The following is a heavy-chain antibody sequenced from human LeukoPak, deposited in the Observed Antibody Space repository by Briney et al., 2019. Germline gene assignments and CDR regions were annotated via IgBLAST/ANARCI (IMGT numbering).Heavy chain of an antibody. CDR1: GFTFSSYA. Sequence: GGSLRLSCAASGFTFSSYAMSGVRQAPGKGLEWVSAISGSGGSTYYADSVKGRFTISRDNSKNTLYLQMDSLRAEDTAVYYCWAYCGGDCYLDAFDIWGQGTMVTVSS. V-gene: IGHV3-23*01. CDR2: ISGSGGST. CDR3: WAYCGGDCYLDAFDI. D-gene: IGHD2-21*02. J-gene: IGHJ3*02.